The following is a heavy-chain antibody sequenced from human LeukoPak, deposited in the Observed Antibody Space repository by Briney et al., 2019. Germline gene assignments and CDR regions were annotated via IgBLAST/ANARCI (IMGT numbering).Heavy chain of an antibody. J-gene: IGHJ6*02. CDR1: GHIFTGYY. Sequence: ASVKVSCKTSGHIFTGYYMHWVRQAPGQGLEWMGGIIPIFGTANYAQKFQGRVTITADESTSTAYMELSSLRSEDTAVYYCAARVEYYYYYYGMDVWGQGTTVTVSS. CDR3: AARVEYYYYYYGMDV. CDR2: IIPIFGTA. D-gene: IGHD3-3*01. V-gene: IGHV1-69*13.